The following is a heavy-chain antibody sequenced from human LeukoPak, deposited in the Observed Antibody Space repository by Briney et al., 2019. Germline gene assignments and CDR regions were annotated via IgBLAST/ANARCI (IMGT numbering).Heavy chain of an antibody. CDR1: GFAFSVYA. J-gene: IGHJ5*01. Sequence: VGSLRLSCTASGFAFSVYAMSWLRQPPGKGLEWVSTINANSGTTSYAASVRGRFTISRDNSKNTLYLQLNTLRADGTATYYCAKPISGGLAVTADWFHPWGQGTLVVVSS. CDR3: AKPISGGLAVTADWFHP. V-gene: IGHV3-23*01. CDR2: INANSGTT. D-gene: IGHD6-19*01.